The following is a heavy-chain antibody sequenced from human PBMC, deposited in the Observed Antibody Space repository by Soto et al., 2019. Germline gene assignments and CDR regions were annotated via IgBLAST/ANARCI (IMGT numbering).Heavy chain of an antibody. CDR2: IKSKTDGGTT. D-gene: IGHD2-15*01. CDR3: TTDRCRDCIGASQYYYGMDV. V-gene: IGHV3-15*02. CDR1: GFTFSNAW. Sequence: EVQLVESGGALVKPGGSLRLSCAASGFTFSNAWMSWVRQAPGKGLEWVGRIKSKTDGGTTDYAAPVKGRLTISSDDSKNTLHLQMNSLKTDDTAVYYATTDRCRDCIGASQYYYGMDVWGQGTTVTVSS. J-gene: IGHJ6*02.